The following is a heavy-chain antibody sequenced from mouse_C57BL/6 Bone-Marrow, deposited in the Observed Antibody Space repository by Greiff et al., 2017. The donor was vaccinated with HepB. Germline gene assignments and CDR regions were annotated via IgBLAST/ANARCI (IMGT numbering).Heavy chain of an antibody. CDR3: VRHDSYAMDY. Sequence: EVQGVESGGGLVQPKGSLKLSCAASGFSFNTYAMNWVRQAPGKGLEWVARIRSKSNNYATYYADSVKDRFTISRDDSESMLYQQMNNLKTEDTAMYYCVRHDSYAMDYWGQGTSVTVSS. V-gene: IGHV10-1*01. CDR2: IRSKSNNYAT. J-gene: IGHJ4*01. CDR1: GFSFNTYA. D-gene: IGHD2-13*01.